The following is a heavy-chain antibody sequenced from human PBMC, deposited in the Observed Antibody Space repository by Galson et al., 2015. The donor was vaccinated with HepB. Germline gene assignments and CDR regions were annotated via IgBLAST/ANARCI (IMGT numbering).Heavy chain of an antibody. CDR3: ARDIYYDSSGYPGYDYYFDY. V-gene: IGHV3-30-3*01. Sequence: SLRLSCAASGFTFSSYAMHWVRQAPGKGLEWVAVISYDGSNKYYADSVKGRFTISRGNSKNTLYLQMNSLRAEDTAVYYCARDIYYDSSGYPGYDYYFDYWGQGTLVTVSS. CDR1: GFTFSSYA. CDR2: ISYDGSNK. D-gene: IGHD3-22*01. J-gene: IGHJ4*02.